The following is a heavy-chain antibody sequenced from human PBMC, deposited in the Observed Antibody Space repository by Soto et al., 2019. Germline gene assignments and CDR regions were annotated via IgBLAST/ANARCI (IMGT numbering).Heavy chain of an antibody. V-gene: IGHV3-30*18. CDR2: ISYDGSNK. Sequence: QVQLVESGGGVVQPGRSLRLSCAASGFTFSSYGMHWVRQAPGKGLEWVAVISYDGSNKYYADSVKGRFTISRGNSKNTLYLQMNSLRAEDTAVYYCAKDAWRYSSSSVVDYWGQGTLVTVSS. CDR1: GFTFSSYG. D-gene: IGHD6-6*01. J-gene: IGHJ4*02. CDR3: AKDAWRYSSSSVVDY.